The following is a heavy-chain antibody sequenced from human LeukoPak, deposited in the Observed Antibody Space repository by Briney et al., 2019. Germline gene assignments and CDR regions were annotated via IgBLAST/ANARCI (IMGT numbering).Heavy chain of an antibody. V-gene: IGHV1-46*01. Sequence: ASVKVSCKASGYTFTSYYMHWVRQAPGQGLEWMGIIKPSGGSTSYAQKFQGRVTMTRDTSTSTVYKELSSLRTEDTAVYYCARGGGGEQQTWDFDYWGQGTLVTVSS. CDR2: IKPSGGST. CDR3: ARGGGGEQQTWDFDY. J-gene: IGHJ4*02. D-gene: IGHD6-13*01. CDR1: GYTFTSYY.